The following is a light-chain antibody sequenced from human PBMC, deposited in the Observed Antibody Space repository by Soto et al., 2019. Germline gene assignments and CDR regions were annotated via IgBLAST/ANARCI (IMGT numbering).Light chain of an antibody. CDR2: KAS. V-gene: IGKV1-5*03. CDR3: LQHDNFPWT. Sequence: DIQMTQSPSTLSASVGDRVTITCRASQTISSWLAWYQQKPGKAPKLLIYKASTLKSGVPSRFSGSGSGTEFTLTISSLQPEDFETYYCLQHDNFPWTFGQGTKV. J-gene: IGKJ1*01. CDR1: QTISSW.